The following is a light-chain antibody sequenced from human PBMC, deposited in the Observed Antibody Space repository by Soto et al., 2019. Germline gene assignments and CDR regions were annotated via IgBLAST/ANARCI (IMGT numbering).Light chain of an antibody. Sequence: QSVLTQPASVSGSPGQSITISCTGTSSDVGGYNFVSWYQHHPGKAPKLLIYDVSNRPSGVSDRFSGSKSGNTASLTISGLQAEDEADYYCISYTSSSTWVFGGGTKLTVL. CDR3: ISYTSSSTWV. J-gene: IGLJ3*02. V-gene: IGLV2-14*01. CDR2: DVS. CDR1: SSDVGGYNF.